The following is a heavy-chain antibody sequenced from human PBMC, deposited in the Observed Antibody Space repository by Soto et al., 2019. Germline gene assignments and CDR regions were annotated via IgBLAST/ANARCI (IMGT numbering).Heavy chain of an antibody. D-gene: IGHD6-19*01. CDR3: ASHRHSSGWDREFDY. Sequence: QLQLQESGPGLLKPSEPLSLTCTVSGDSISSSSDYWDWIRQPQGQGQGRVGSVNYSGSTYYDPSLKSRVPLSVDTDKNHFSLKRSSVTAADTAVYYCASHRHSSGWDREFDYWGQGTLVAFSS. V-gene: IGHV4-39*02. CDR1: GDSISSSSDY. J-gene: IGHJ4*02. CDR2: VNYSGST.